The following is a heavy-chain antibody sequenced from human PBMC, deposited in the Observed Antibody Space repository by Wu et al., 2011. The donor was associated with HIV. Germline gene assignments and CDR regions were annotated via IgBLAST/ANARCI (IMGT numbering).Heavy chain of an antibody. D-gene: IGHD3-10*01. CDR1: GGNFYSSS. Sequence: QVQLVQSGAEVKQPGSSVKVSCKASGGNFYSSSISWVRQAPGQGLEWMGGIVPIFGTADYAQKFQGRVTITTDESTSTAYMELSSLRSEDTAVYYCASSHSGYYGSGSYYRPLGNFDYWGQGTLVTVSS. J-gene: IGHJ4*02. V-gene: IGHV1-69*05. CDR3: ASSHSGYYGSGSYYRPLGNFDY. CDR2: IVPIFGTA.